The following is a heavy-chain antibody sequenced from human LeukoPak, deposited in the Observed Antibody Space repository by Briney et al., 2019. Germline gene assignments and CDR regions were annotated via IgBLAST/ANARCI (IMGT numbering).Heavy chain of an antibody. CDR1: GGSFSGYY. CDR3: ARGVAAAGYPFISTTKKQRFNFDY. V-gene: IGHV4-34*01. D-gene: IGHD6-13*01. J-gene: IGHJ4*02. CDR2: INHSGST. Sequence: PSETLSLTCAVYGGSFSGYYWSWIRQPPGKGLEWIGEINHSGSTNYNPSLKSRVTISVDTSKNQFSLKLSSVTAADTAVYYCARGVAAAGYPFISTTKKQRFNFDYWGQGTLVTVSS.